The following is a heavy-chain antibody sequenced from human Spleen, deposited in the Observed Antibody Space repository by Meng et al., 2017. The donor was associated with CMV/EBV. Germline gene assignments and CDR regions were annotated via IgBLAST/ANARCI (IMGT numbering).Heavy chain of an antibody. Sequence: SETLSLTCTVSGGSISTYYWSWIRQPPGKGLEWIGYIYNSGTTSYNPSLKSRATISVDTSKNQFSLKLSSVTAADTAVYYCAAAYYYYYYGMDVWGQGTTVTVSS. CDR1: GGSISTYY. V-gene: IGHV4-4*09. CDR3: AAAYYYYYYGMDV. J-gene: IGHJ6*02. D-gene: IGHD6-25*01. CDR2: IYNSGTT.